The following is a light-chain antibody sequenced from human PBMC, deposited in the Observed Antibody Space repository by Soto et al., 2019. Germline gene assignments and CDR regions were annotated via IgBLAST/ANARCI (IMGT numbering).Light chain of an antibody. CDR1: SSNIGGNY. CDR3: ATWDASLSGNII. J-gene: IGLJ7*01. V-gene: IGLV1-47*01. Sequence: QAVVTQPPSTSGTPGQRVTIPCFGSSSNIGGNYVFWYQHLLGTAPKLLIYRNNQRPSGVPDRFSGSKSGTSASLAISGLRAEDEADYYCATWDASLSGNIIFGGGTQLTVL. CDR2: RNN.